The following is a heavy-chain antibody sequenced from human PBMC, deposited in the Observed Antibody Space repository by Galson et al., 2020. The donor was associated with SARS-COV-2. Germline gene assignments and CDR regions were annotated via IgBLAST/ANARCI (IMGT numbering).Heavy chain of an antibody. J-gene: IGHJ6*03. CDR1: GGSSSGYS. V-gene: IGHV4-34*01. Sequence: SQTLSPTCAVYGGSSSGYSWTWIRQPPGKGLEGIGEINIGGNTNYSPSPRSRVTVSVDTSKNQFSLNLRSVTAADTALYYCARGHRGVVPSPVLGLGPYYSYYYMDVWDKGTTVTVSS. D-gene: IGHD3-10*01. CDR3: ARGHRGVVPSPVLGLGPYYSYYYMDV. CDR2: INIGGNT.